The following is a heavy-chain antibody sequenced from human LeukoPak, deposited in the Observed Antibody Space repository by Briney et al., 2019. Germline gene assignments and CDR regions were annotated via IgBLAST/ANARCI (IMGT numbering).Heavy chain of an antibody. V-gene: IGHV4-4*07. CDR2: IYTSGST. CDR3: AKRLCSGGSGYGIDY. Sequence: PSETLSLTCTVSGGSVSSYYWSWIRQPAGKGLEWIGRIYTSGSTNYNPSLKSRDTMSVDTSNNQFSLKVSSVTATDTAGYYRAKRLCSGGSGYGIDYWGQGTLVTVSS. CDR1: GGSVSSYY. D-gene: IGHD2-15*01. J-gene: IGHJ4*02.